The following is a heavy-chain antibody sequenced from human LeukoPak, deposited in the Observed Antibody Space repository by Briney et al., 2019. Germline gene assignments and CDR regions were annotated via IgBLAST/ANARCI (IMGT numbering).Heavy chain of an antibody. CDR3: ARDVVVVPAAIHYGMDV. D-gene: IGHD2-2*01. CDR1: GGSFSGYY. J-gene: IGHJ6*02. V-gene: IGHV4-34*01. Sequence: SETLSLTCAVYGGSFSGYYWSWIRQPPGKGLEWMGEIKHSGSTNYNPSLKSRVAISVDTSKNQFSLKLSSVTAADTAVYYCARDVVVVPAAIHYGMDVWGQGTTVTVSS. CDR2: IKHSGST.